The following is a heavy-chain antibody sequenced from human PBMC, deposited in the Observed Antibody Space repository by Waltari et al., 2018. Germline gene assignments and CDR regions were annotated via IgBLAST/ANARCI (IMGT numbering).Heavy chain of an antibody. Sequence: EVQLVESGGGLVKPGGSLRLSCAASGFTFSSYSMTWVRQAPGKGLEWVSSISSSSSYIYYADSVKGRFTIARDNAKNSLYLQMNSLRAEETAVYYCARGSDSSGWYPTLDYYYYYMDVWGKGTTVTVSS. V-gene: IGHV3-21*01. CDR3: ARGSDSSGWYPTLDYYYYYMDV. D-gene: IGHD6-19*01. J-gene: IGHJ6*03. CDR2: ISSSSSYI. CDR1: GFTFSSYS.